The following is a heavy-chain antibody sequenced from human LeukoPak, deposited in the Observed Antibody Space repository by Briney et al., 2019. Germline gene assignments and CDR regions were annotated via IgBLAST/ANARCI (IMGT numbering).Heavy chain of an antibody. CDR2: IKSKTDGRTT. V-gene: IGHV3-15*01. CDR1: GFTFSNAW. Sequence: GGSLRLSCAASGFTFSNAWMSGVRDALGRGVEWGGRIKSKTDGRTTDYAAPVKGRFTISRDDSKNTLYLQMNSLKTEDTAVYCRTTEPPTLDFWSGLQFDYWGQGTLVTVSS. D-gene: IGHD3-3*01. J-gene: IGHJ4*02. CDR3: TTEPPTLDFWSGLQFDY.